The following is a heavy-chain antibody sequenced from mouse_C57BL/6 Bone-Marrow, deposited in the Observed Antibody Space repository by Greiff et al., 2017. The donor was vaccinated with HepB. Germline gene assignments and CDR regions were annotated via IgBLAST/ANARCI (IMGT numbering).Heavy chain of an antibody. J-gene: IGHJ2*01. Sequence: QVQLQQSGAELVRPGTSVKVSCKASGYAFTNYLIEWVKQRPGQGLEWIGVINPGSGGTNYNEKFKGKATLTADKSSSTAYMQLSSMTSEDSAVYFCARGDISDYWGQGTTLTVSS. CDR1: GYAFTNYL. CDR3: ARGDISDY. CDR2: INPGSGGT. V-gene: IGHV1-54*01.